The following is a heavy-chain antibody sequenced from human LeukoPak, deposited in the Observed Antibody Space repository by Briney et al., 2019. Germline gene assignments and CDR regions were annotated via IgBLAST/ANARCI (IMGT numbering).Heavy chain of an antibody. Sequence: PSETLSLTCTVSGGFISSNYWSWIRKPPGKGLEWIGYIYYSGSTNYNPSLKSRVTISVDTSNNQFSLKLSSVTAADTAVYYCARHIHSNSGNYYFDYWGQGTLVTVSS. CDR3: ARHIHSNSGNYYFDY. V-gene: IGHV4-59*08. CDR2: IYYSGST. D-gene: IGHD4-11*01. CDR1: GGFISSNY. J-gene: IGHJ4*02.